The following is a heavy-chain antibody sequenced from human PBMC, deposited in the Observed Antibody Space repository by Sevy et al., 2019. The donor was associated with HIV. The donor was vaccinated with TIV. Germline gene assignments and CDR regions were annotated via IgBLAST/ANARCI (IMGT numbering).Heavy chain of an antibody. V-gene: IGHV4-4*07. J-gene: IGHJ6*02. CDR3: ARDDQDSWSGYYKVQYQYIMDV. D-gene: IGHD3-3*01. CDR1: GGSINNYW. CDR2: IYSNGTA. Sequence: SETLSLTCTVSGGSINNYWWGWIRQPAGKGLEWIGRIYSNGTADYNPSLKSRVTMSVDTARNQFSLKMSSVTAADTAVYFCARDDQDSWSGYYKVQYQYIMDVWGQGTTVTVSS.